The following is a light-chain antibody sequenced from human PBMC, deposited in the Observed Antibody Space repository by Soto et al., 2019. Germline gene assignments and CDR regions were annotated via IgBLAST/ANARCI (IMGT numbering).Light chain of an antibody. V-gene: IGKV1-33*01. CDR3: QQYDNLPIT. Sequence: DIQMTQSPSSLSASVGDRVTITCQASQAISNYLNWYQQKPGKAPKLLTYDASNLETGVPSRFSGSGSGTDFTFTISSLQPEDIATYYCQQYDNLPITFGQGTRLEIK. CDR2: DAS. J-gene: IGKJ5*01. CDR1: QAISNY.